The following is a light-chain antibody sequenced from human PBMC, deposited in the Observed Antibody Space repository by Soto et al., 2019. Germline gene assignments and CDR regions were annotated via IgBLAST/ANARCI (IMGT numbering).Light chain of an antibody. CDR1: QAIRGD. V-gene: IGKV1-6*01. CDR2: AAS. J-gene: IGKJ1*01. CDR3: LQDFNYPWT. Sequence: SQFPSSLSASVGDRVTITCRASQAIRGDLAWFQQKPGKAPKLLIYAASSLQSEVPSRFSGSGSASEYTLTISSLQPEDFATYFCLQDFNYPWTVGQGXKV.